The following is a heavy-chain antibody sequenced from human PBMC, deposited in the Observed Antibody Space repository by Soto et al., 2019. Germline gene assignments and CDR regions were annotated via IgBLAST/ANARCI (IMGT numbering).Heavy chain of an antibody. CDR3: AHKRGYYDFWSGYAP. Sequence: QITLKESGPTLVKPTQTLTLTCTFSGFSLSTSGVGVGWIRQPPGKALEWLALIYWDDDKRYSPSLKSRLTITKDTSKTPVVLTMTNMDPVDTATYYCAHKRGYYDFWSGYAPWGQGTLVTVSS. D-gene: IGHD3-3*01. V-gene: IGHV2-5*02. J-gene: IGHJ5*02. CDR2: IYWDDDK. CDR1: GFSLSTSGVG.